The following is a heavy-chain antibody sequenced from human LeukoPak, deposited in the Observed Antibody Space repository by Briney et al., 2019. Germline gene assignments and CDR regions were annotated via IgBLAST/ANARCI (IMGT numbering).Heavy chain of an antibody. Sequence: GGSLRLSCAGSGFTFSGYEMNWVRQAPGKGLEWLSYVSTTGDIRHYADSVTDRFTISRDNAENALHLQMNSLRVEDTAIYYCARYSRWGTGNWYFDLWGRGTLVTVSS. V-gene: IGHV3-48*03. CDR2: VSTTGDIR. CDR3: ARYSRWGTGNWYFDL. CDR1: GFTFSGYE. D-gene: IGHD6-6*01. J-gene: IGHJ2*01.